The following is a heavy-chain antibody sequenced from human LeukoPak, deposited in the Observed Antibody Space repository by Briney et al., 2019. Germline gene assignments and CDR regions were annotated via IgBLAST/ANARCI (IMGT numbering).Heavy chain of an antibody. CDR2: ISGSGGST. Sequence: TGGSLRLSCAASGFTFSSYAMSWVRQAPGKGLEWVSAISGSGGSTYYADSVKGRFTISRDNSKNTLYLQMNSLRAEDTAVYYCAKDLHWRALYARVVGGASDYSGQGTLVTVSS. CDR3: AKDLHWRALYARVVGGASDY. V-gene: IGHV3-23*01. CDR1: GFTFSSYA. J-gene: IGHJ4*02. D-gene: IGHD3-3*01.